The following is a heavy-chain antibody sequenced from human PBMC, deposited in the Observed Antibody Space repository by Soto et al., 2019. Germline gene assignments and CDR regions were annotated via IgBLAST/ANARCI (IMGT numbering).Heavy chain of an antibody. CDR2: MNPNSADT. V-gene: IGHV1-8*01. Sequence: QVQLVQSGAEVKKPGASVKVSCKASGYRFTSYDMNGVRQVPGQGPEWMGWMNPNSADTGYAQKCQGRMTMSRNTSASRMYMELSRLTSEHTAVYYCARGVLPGPHTDGGGRGTTVTASS. CDR3: ARGVLPGPHTDG. J-gene: IGHJ6*03. CDR1: GYRFTSYD.